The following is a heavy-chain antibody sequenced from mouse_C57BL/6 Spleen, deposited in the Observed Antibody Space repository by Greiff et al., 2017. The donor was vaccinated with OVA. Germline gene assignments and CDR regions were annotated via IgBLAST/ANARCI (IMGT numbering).Heavy chain of an antibody. D-gene: IGHD2-4*01. Sequence: EVKVEESGGGLVQPGGSMKLSCAASGFTFSDAWMDWVRQSPEKGLEWVAEIRNKANNHATYYAESVKGRFTISRDDSKSSVYLQMNSLRAEDTGIYYCTRNYDYGGGYFDVWGTGTTVTVSS. CDR3: TRNYDYGGGYFDV. J-gene: IGHJ1*03. V-gene: IGHV6-6*01. CDR1: GFTFSDAW. CDR2: IRNKANNHAT.